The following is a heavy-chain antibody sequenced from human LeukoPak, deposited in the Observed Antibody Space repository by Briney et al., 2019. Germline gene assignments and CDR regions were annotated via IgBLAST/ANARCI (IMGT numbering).Heavy chain of an antibody. Sequence: SETLSLTCTVSGGSITSGEHYCSWIRQPSGKGLEWIGYVAYTGSTNYNPSLSSRVTMSVDTSKNQFSLKLSSVTAADTAVYYCARDQIGYSYGYDDYYYGMDVWGQGTTVTVSS. V-gene: IGHV4-30-4*01. J-gene: IGHJ6*02. CDR3: ARDQIGYSYGYDDYYYGMDV. CDR1: GGSITSGEHY. D-gene: IGHD5-18*01. CDR2: VAYTGST.